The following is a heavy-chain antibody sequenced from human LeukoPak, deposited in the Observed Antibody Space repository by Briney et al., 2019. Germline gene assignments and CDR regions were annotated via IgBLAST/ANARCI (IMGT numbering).Heavy chain of an antibody. J-gene: IGHJ4*02. V-gene: IGHV4-34*01. D-gene: IGHD1-26*01. Sequence: SETLSLTCAVYGGSFSGYYWSWIRQPPGKGLEWIGEINHSGSTNYNPSLKSRVTISVDTSKNQFSLNLTSVTAADTATYYCSRESGAFCPFGYWGQGTLVIDSS. CDR3: SRESGAFCPFGY. CDR2: INHSGST. CDR1: GGSFSGYY.